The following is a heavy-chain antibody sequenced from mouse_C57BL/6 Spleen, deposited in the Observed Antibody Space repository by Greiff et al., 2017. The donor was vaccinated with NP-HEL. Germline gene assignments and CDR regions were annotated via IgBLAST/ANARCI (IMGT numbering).Heavy chain of an antibody. J-gene: IGHJ1*03. CDR2: ISSGGDYI. V-gene: IGHV5-9-1*02. Sequence: EVMLVESGEGLVKPGGSLKLSCAASGFTFSSYAMSWVSQTPEKRLEWVADISSGGDYIYYEDTVKGRFTISRDNARNTLYLQMSSLKSEDTAMYYCTRGVYYGSLYFYVWGTGTTVTVSS. CDR3: TRGVYYGSLYFYV. D-gene: IGHD1-1*01. CDR1: GFTFSSYA.